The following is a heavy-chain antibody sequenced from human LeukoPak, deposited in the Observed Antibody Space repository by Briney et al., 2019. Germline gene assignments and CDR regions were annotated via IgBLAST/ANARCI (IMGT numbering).Heavy chain of an antibody. D-gene: IGHD3-10*01. CDR2: ISSSSSYT. J-gene: IGHJ4*02. Sequence: PGRSLRLSCAASGFTFSDYYMSWIRQAPGKGLEWVSYISSSSSYTNYADSVKGRFTISRDNAKNSLYLQMSSLRAEDTAVYYCARGSKSWFGETIFDYWGQGTLVTVSS. CDR1: GFTFSDYY. V-gene: IGHV3-11*06. CDR3: ARGSKSWFGETIFDY.